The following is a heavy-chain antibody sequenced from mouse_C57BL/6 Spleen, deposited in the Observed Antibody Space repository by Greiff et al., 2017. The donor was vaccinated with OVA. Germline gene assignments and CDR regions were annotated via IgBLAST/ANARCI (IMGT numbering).Heavy chain of an antibody. Sequence: VQLQQSGAELVKPGASVKLSCTASGFNIKDYYMQWVKQRTEQGLEWIGRIGPEDGETKYDPKVQGMATITADTSSNTAYLQLSSLPSEDTAVYYCATLLRYWFAYWGQGTLVTVSA. CDR1: GFNIKDYY. CDR2: IGPEDGET. CDR3: ATLLRYWFAY. V-gene: IGHV14-2*01. J-gene: IGHJ3*01. D-gene: IGHD1-1*01.